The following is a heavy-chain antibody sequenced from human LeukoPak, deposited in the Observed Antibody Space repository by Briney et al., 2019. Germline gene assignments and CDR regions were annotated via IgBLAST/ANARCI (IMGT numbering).Heavy chain of an antibody. CDR3: ARDARLRFLEWLLSDAFDI. CDR1: GYTFTGYY. J-gene: IGHJ3*02. D-gene: IGHD3-3*01. Sequence: ASVKVSCKASGYTFTGYYMHWVRQAPGQGLEWMGWINPNSGGTNYAQKFQGRVTMTRDTSISTAYMELSRLRSDDTAVYYCARDARLRFLEWLLSDAFDIWGQGTMVTVSS. CDR2: INPNSGGT. V-gene: IGHV1-2*02.